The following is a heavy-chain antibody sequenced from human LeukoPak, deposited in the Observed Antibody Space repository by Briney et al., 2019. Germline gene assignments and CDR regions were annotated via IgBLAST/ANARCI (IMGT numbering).Heavy chain of an antibody. CDR3: ARRRSTSWASDI. V-gene: IGHV3-53*01. CDR2: IYSGGST. J-gene: IGHJ3*02. CDR1: GFTVSTNY. D-gene: IGHD6-13*01. Sequence: PGGSLRLSCAAAGFTVSTNYMTWVRQAPGKGLEWVSVIYSGGSTYYADSVRGRFTISRDNSRNTLYLQMNSLRVEDTAVYYCARRRSTSWASDIWGQGTMVTVPS.